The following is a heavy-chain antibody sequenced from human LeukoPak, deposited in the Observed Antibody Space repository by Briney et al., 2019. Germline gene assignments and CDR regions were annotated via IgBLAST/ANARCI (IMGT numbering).Heavy chain of an antibody. J-gene: IGHJ6*02. CDR2: IIPNSGGT. Sequence: ASVKVSCKTSGYTFTYYYIHWVRQAPGQGLEWMGWIIPNSGGTNYAQKFQGRVTMTRDTSISTAYMELTRLTSDDTAVYYCARHRVAAPNTNYFYIMDVWGQGTTVTVSS. V-gene: IGHV1-2*02. D-gene: IGHD6-13*01. CDR1: GYTFTYYY. CDR3: ARHRVAAPNTNYFYIMDV.